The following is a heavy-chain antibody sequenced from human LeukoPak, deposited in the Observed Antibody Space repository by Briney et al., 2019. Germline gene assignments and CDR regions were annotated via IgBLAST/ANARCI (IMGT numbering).Heavy chain of an antibody. CDR1: GFTFSSYW. CDR3: ARDYGGSSPFDY. J-gene: IGHJ4*02. Sequence: PGGSLRLSCAASGFTFSSYWMHWVRQAPGKGLEWVSYISSSGSTIYYADSVKGRFTISRDNAKNSLYLQMNSLRAEDTAVYYCARDYGGSSPFDYWGQGTLVTVSS. V-gene: IGHV3-48*04. CDR2: ISSSGSTI. D-gene: IGHD4-23*01.